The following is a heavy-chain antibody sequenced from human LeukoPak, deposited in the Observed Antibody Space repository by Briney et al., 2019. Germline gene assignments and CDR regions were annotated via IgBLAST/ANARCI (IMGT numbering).Heavy chain of an antibody. CDR2: FDPEDGET. D-gene: IGHD5-18*01. CDR3: ATGIYGYSYGPFDY. CDR1: GYTLTELS. J-gene: IGHJ4*02. V-gene: IGHV1-24*01. Sequence: GASVKVSCKVSGYTLTELSMRWGRQAPGKGLEWMGGFDPEDGETIYAQKFQGRVTMTEDTSTDTAYMELSTLRSEDTAVYYCATGIYGYSYGPFDYWGQGTLVTVSS.